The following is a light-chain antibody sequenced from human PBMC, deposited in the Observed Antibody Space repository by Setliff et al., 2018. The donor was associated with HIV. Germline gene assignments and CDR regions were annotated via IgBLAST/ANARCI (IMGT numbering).Light chain of an antibody. CDR3: SLSYSGARPVV. V-gene: IGLV7-46*01. J-gene: IGLJ2*01. CDR1: TGAVTSGLF. Sequence: AVVTQEPSLTVSPGGTVTLTCDSSTGAVTSGLFPYWFQQKPGQAPKTLIYDTTNKHSWTPARFSGSLLGGKAALTLSGAQPEDEAEYYCSLSYSGARPVVFGGGTKVTVL. CDR2: DTT.